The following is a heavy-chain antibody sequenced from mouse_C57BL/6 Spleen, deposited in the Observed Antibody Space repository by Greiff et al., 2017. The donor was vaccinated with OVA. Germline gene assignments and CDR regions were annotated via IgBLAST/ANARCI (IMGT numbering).Heavy chain of an antibody. Sequence: EVMLVESGPGMVKPSQSLTLTCTVTGYSITSGYVWHWIRHLPGDKLVWMRYISYCGSTNYNPTLKSRLTITEDTSNNHFFLKMTSVNTEDTATYYCAREGNDEELVFDYWGQGTTLTVSS. CDR2: ISYCGST. CDR3: AREGNDEELVFDY. CDR1: GYSITSGYV. J-gene: IGHJ2*01. V-gene: IGHV3-1*01. D-gene: IGHD2-3*01.